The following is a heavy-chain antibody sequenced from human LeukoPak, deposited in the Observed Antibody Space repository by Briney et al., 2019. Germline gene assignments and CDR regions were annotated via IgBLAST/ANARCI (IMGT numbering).Heavy chain of an antibody. Sequence: ASVKVSCKASGYTFTGYYMHWVRQAPGQGLEWMGWINPNSGGTNYAQKFQGWVTMTRDTSISTAYMELSRLRSDDTAVYYCASRYNNPSSPYHPPTCYYGMDVWGQGTTVTVSS. J-gene: IGHJ6*02. CDR3: ASRYNNPSSPYHPPTCYYGMDV. CDR1: GYTFTGYY. D-gene: IGHD3-10*01. CDR2: INPNSGGT. V-gene: IGHV1-2*04.